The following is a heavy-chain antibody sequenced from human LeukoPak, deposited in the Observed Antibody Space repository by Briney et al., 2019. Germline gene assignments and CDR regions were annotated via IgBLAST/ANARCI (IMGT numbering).Heavy chain of an antibody. J-gene: IGHJ4*02. CDR3: AKAPHSSSWYYFDY. CDR2: IKSKTDGGTT. V-gene: IGHV3-15*01. D-gene: IGHD6-13*01. CDR1: GFTFSNAW. Sequence: GGSLRLSCAASGFTFSNAWMSWVRQAPGKGLEWVGRIKSKTDGGTTDYAAPVKGRFTISRDDSKNTLYLQMNSLRAEDTAVYYCAKAPHSSSWYYFDYWGQGTLVTVSS.